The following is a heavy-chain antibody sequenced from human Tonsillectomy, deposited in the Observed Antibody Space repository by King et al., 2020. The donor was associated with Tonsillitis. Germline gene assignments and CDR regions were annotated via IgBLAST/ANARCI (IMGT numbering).Heavy chain of an antibody. CDR2: IYHSGST. CDR1: GGSISSNNW. D-gene: IGHD1-14*01. V-gene: IGHV4-4*02. Sequence: HVQLQESGPGLVKPSGTLSLSCAVSGGSISSNNWWSWVRQPPGKGLEWIGDIYHSGSTNYNPSLKSRVTISVDKSNNQFSLKLSSVTAADTAVYYCARVRGITGTKFDYWGQGTLVTVSS. J-gene: IGHJ4*02. CDR3: ARVRGITGTKFDY.